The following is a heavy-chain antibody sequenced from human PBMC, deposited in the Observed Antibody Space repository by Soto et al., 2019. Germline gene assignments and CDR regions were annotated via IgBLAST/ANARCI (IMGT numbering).Heavy chain of an antibody. Sequence: SETLSLTCTVSGGSISSSSYYWGWIRQPPGKGLEWIGSIYYSGSTYYNPSLKSRVTISVDTSKNQFSLKLSSVTAADTAVYYCARHTPSKASGGSCYDYGDYERVCYYYYYMDVWGKGTTVTVSS. V-gene: IGHV4-39*01. CDR2: IYYSGST. D-gene: IGHD2-15*01. CDR1: GGSISSSSYY. CDR3: ARHTPSKASGGSCYDYGDYERVCYYYYYMDV. J-gene: IGHJ6*03.